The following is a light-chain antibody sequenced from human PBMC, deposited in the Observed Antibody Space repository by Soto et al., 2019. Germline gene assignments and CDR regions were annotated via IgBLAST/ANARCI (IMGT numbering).Light chain of an antibody. J-gene: IGKJ1*01. CDR2: GVS. CDR1: QSLSNN. Sequence: EIVLTQSPGTLSLSPGERATLSCRASQSLSNNIYLAWYQQKPGQAPRLLIYGVSARATGIPARFSGSGFGTEFTLTISSLQSEDFALYYCQQYNNWPRTFGQGTKVDIK. V-gene: IGKV3-15*01. CDR3: QQYNNWPRT.